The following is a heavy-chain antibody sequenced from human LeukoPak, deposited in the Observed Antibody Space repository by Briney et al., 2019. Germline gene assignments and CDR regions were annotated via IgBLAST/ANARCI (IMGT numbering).Heavy chain of an antibody. CDR2: INDNGGQR. J-gene: IGHJ4*01. CDR1: GFAFKNYA. D-gene: IGHD1-26*01. CDR3: AKTQWKVGATDYFDY. Sequence: PGGSLRLSCAASGFAFKNYAMTWVRQAPGKGLQWVSNINDNGGQRHYADSVKGRFTISRDNSKNTLFLQMDSLRAEDKAVYYCAKTQWKVGATDYFDYWGHRILVTVSS. V-gene: IGHV3-23*01.